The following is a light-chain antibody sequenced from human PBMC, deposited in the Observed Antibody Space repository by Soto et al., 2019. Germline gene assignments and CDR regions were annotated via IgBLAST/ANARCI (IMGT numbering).Light chain of an antibody. V-gene: IGKV3-11*01. CDR2: EAL. Sequence: EIGLTQSPGTLSLSPGERATLSCRASQSFTSNYLAWYQQKPGQAPRLLIYEALNRATGIPARFSGSGSGTDFTLTISSLEPEDFAVYYCQQRNNWPLTFGGGTKVDI. CDR1: QSFTSNY. CDR3: QQRNNWPLT. J-gene: IGKJ4*02.